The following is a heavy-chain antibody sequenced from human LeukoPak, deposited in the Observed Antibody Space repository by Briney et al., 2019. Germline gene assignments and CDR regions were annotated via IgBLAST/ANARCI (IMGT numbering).Heavy chain of an antibody. D-gene: IGHD2-21*02. CDR2: INHSGST. J-gene: IGHJ4*02. Sequence: PSETLSLTCAVYGGSFSGYYWSWIRQPPGKGLEWIGEINHSGSTNYNPSLKSRVTIPMDRSKNHFSLRLTSLTAADTAIYYCVSAYCGGDCYHSLLANWGPGILVTVSS. CDR1: GGSFSGYY. CDR3: VSAYCGGDCYHSLLAN. V-gene: IGHV4-34*01.